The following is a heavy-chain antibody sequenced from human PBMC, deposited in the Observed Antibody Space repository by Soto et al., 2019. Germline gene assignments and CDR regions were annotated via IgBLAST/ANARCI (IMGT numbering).Heavy chain of an antibody. V-gene: IGHV3-30*03. CDR3: ARTRNYIVATPPDH. J-gene: IGHJ4*02. CDR2: ISYDGSNK. CDR1: GFTFSSYG. D-gene: IGHD5-12*01. Sequence: GGSLRLSCAASGFTFSSYGMHWVRQAPGKGLEWVAVISYDGSNKYYADSVKGRFTISRDNSKDTLYLQMNSLRTEDTALYYCARTRNYIVATPPDHWSQGTLVTVSS.